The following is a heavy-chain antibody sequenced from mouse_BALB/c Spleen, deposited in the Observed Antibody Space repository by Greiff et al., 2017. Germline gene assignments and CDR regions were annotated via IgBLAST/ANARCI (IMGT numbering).Heavy chain of an antibody. D-gene: IGHD1-1*01. V-gene: IGHV14-4*02. Sequence: EVQLQQSGAELVRSGASVKLSCTASGFNIKDYYMHWVKQRPEQGLEWIGWIDPENGDTEYAPKFQGKATMTADTSSNTAYLQLSSLTSEDTAVYYCNVHYYGSSYGFAYWGQGTLVTVSA. J-gene: IGHJ3*01. CDR1: GFNIKDYY. CDR2: IDPENGDT. CDR3: NVHYYGSSYGFAY.